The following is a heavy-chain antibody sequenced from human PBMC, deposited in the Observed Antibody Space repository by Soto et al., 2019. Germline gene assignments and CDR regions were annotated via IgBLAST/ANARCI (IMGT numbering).Heavy chain of an antibody. Sequence: SETLSLTCTVSGVSVNSGSFYWTWIRQPPGKGLEWIGFVSYSGTTKYNASLKSRVTISVDTSRSQISLKVSSVTAADTAVYYCARGATVTHSDYWGQGTLVTVSS. V-gene: IGHV4-61*01. D-gene: IGHD4-17*01. J-gene: IGHJ4*02. CDR3: ARGATVTHSDY. CDR1: GVSVNSGSFY. CDR2: VSYSGTT.